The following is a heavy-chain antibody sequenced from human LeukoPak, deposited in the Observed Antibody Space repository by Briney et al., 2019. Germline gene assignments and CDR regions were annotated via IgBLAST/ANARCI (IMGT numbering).Heavy chain of an antibody. CDR1: GGSISSSSYY. J-gene: IGHJ4*02. D-gene: IGHD5-12*01. V-gene: IGHV4-39*07. CDR3: ARGYSGYDVD. CDR2: IYTSGST. Sequence: PSETLSLTCTVSGGSISSSSYYWGWIRQPPGKGLEWIGRIYTSGSTYYNPSLKSRVTISVDTSKNQFSLNLTSVTAADTAVYYCARGYSGYDVDWGQGTLVTVSS.